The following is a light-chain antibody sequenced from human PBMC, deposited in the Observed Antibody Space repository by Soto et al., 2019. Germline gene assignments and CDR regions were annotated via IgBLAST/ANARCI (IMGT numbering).Light chain of an antibody. J-gene: IGLJ1*01. CDR3: SSYAGNNNYV. V-gene: IGLV2-8*01. CDR2: EVS. Sequence: QSVLTQPPSASGSPGQSVTISCTGTSSDVGGYNYVSWYQQHPGKAPKLIIYEVSKRPSGVPDRFSGSKSGNTASLSVSGLQAEDEADYYCSSYAGNNNYVFGTVTKLTVL. CDR1: SSDVGGYNY.